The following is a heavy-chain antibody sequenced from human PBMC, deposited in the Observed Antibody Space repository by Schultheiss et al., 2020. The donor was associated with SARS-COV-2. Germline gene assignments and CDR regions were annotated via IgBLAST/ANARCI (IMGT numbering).Heavy chain of an antibody. CDR1: GFTFSNAW. J-gene: IGHJ6*02. CDR3: ARSYGGGYYYGMDV. Sequence: GGSLRLSCAASGFTFSNAWMNWVRQAPGKGLEWVAVISYDGSNKYYADSVKGRFTISRDNSKNTLYLQMNSLRAEDTAVYYCARSYGGGYYYGMDVWGQGTTVTVSS. CDR2: ISYDGSNK. D-gene: IGHD4-17*01. V-gene: IGHV3-30-3*01.